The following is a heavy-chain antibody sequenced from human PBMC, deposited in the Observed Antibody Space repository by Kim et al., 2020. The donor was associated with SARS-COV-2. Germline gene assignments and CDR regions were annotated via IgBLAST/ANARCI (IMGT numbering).Heavy chain of an antibody. D-gene: IGHD6-13*01. J-gene: IGHJ6*02. CDR3: ARDRQGSSWYSYYYGMDV. V-gene: IGHV3-30*04. CDR2: ISYDGSNK. CDR1: GFTFSSYA. Sequence: GGSLRLSCAASGFTFSSYAMHWVRQAPGKGLEWVAVISYDGSNKYYADSVKGRFTISRDNSKNTLYLQMNSLRAEDTAVYYCARDRQGSSWYSYYYGMDVWGQGTTVTVSS.